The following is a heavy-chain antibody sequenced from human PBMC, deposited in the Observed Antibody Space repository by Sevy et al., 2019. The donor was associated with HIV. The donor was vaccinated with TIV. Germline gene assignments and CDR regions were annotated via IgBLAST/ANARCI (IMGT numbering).Heavy chain of an antibody. V-gene: IGHV1-46*01. D-gene: IGHD3-3*01. CDR2: INPSGGST. CDR1: GYTFTSYY. CDR3: ARDPRDTIFGVDRNWFDP. Sequence: ASVKVSCKASGYTFTSYYMHWVRQAPGQGLEWMGIINPSGGSTSYAQKFQGRVTMTRDTSTSTVYMDLSSLRSEDTAVYYCARDPRDTIFGVDRNWFDPWGQGTLVTVSS. J-gene: IGHJ5*02.